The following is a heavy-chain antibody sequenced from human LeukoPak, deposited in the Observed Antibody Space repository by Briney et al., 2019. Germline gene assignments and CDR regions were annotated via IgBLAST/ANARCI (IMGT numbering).Heavy chain of an antibody. D-gene: IGHD6-19*01. CDR1: GYTFTSYA. CDR3: ARTPAVIDRYDY. Sequence: ASVKVSCKASGYTFTSYAMHWVRQAPGQRLEWMGWINAGNGNTKYSQKFQGRVTITRDTSASTAYMELSSLRSEDTAVYYCARTPAVIDRYDYWGQGTLVTVSS. CDR2: INAGNGNT. J-gene: IGHJ4*02. V-gene: IGHV1-3*01.